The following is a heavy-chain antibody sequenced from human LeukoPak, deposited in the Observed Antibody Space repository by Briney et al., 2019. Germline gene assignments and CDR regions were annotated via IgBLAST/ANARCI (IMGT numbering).Heavy chain of an antibody. Sequence: TGGSLRLSCAASGFTFSSYAMSWVRQAPGKGLEWVSAISGSGGSTYYADSVKGRFTISRDNSKNTLYLQMNSLRAEDTAVYYCARDQGRYSSSWYLDYWGQGTLVTVSS. D-gene: IGHD6-13*01. J-gene: IGHJ4*02. V-gene: IGHV3-23*01. CDR2: ISGSGGST. CDR3: ARDQGRYSSSWYLDY. CDR1: GFTFSSYA.